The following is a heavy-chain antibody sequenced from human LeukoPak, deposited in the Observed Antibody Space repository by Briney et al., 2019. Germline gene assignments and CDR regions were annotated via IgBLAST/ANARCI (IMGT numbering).Heavy chain of an antibody. CDR1: GYTFTGYY. CDR2: INPNSGGT. D-gene: IGHD1-26*01. J-gene: IGHJ5*02. V-gene: IGHV1-2*02. Sequence: GASVKVSCKASGYTFTGYYMHWVRQAPGQGLEWMGWINPNSGGTNYAQKFQGRVTMTRDTSISTAYMELSRLRSDDTAVYYCARDEGATSGKFDPWGQGTLVTVSS. CDR3: ARDEGATSGKFDP.